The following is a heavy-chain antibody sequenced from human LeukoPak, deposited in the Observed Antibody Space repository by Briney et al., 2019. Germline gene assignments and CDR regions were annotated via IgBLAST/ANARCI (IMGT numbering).Heavy chain of an antibody. V-gene: IGHV3-53*01. J-gene: IGHJ4*02. D-gene: IGHD5-18*01. CDR3: AKDLIVYTAART. CDR2: IYSGGST. CDR1: GFTVSSRY. Sequence: GGSLRLSCAASGFTVSSRYMSWVRQAPGKGLEWVSVIYSGGSTYYADSVKGRFTISRDNSKNTLYLQMNSLRAEDTAVYYCAKDLIVYTAARTWGQGTLVTVSS.